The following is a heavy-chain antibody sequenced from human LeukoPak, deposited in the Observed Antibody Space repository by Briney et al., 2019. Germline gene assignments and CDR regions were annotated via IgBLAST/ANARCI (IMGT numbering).Heavy chain of an antibody. CDR1: GFTFGSYA. Sequence: PGGSLRLSCAASGFTFGSYAMSWVRQAPGKGLEWVSAIVGGGESTFYADSLRGRFTISRDNSKNMLDLQMKSLRVEDTAVYYCTKTDSYGARGPGYFDYWGQGILVTVSS. CDR3: TKTDSYGARGPGYFDY. D-gene: IGHD4/OR15-4a*01. V-gene: IGHV3-23*01. J-gene: IGHJ4*02. CDR2: IVGGGEST.